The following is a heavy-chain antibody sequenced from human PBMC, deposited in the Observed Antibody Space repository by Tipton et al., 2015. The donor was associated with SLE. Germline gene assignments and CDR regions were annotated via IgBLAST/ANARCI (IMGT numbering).Heavy chain of an antibody. V-gene: IGHV4-59*11. CDR2: VYSGGKS. D-gene: IGHD4-11*01. CDR3: ATYSGWFHT. CDR1: GVSFTSHF. Sequence: TLSLTCTVSGVSFTSHFWSWIRQPPGKGLEWIGNVYSGGKSYYNPALTSRVTMSIDTSRRQFSLKLTSVTAADTAVYYCATYSGWFHTWGHGALVTVSS. J-gene: IGHJ5*01.